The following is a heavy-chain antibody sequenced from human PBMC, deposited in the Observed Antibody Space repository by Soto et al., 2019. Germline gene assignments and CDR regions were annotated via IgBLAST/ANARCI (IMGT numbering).Heavy chain of an antibody. V-gene: IGHV3-21*01. CDR3: ARHITTVTTERIDF. CDR1: GFTFNYYT. D-gene: IGHD4-17*01. CDR2: ISSASDNI. J-gene: IGHJ4*02. Sequence: EVQLEESGEGLVRPGACLRLSCAASGFTFNYYTMIWVREAPGQGLEWVSSISSASDNIHYADSVKGRFTISRENAKNSVYLQMNSLRDEDTAVYYCARHITTVTTERIDFWGQGTLVSVSS.